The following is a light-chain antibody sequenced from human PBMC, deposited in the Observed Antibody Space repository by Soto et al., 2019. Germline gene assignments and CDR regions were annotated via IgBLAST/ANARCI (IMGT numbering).Light chain of an antibody. CDR2: DAS. Sequence: DIQMTQSPSTLSASVGDIVNITCRASQSISHFLAWYQQKPGKAPKLLIYDASNLGSGVPSRFSGSGSGTDFTLTISGLQPDDFTTYYCQQYTSYSRAFGQGTKVDI. CDR3: QQYTSYSRA. J-gene: IGKJ1*01. CDR1: QSISHF. V-gene: IGKV1-5*01.